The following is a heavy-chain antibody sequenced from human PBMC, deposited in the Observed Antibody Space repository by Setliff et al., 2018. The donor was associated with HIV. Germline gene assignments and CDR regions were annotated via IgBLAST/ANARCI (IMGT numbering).Heavy chain of an antibody. CDR1: GGSFSGYY. J-gene: IGHJ4*02. CDR2: INHSGST. D-gene: IGHD6-19*01. V-gene: IGHV4-34*01. CDR3: ARSAGIAVAGLPGF. Sequence: ASETLSLTCAVYGGSFSGYYWSWIRQPPGKGLEWIGEINHSGSTNYNPSLKSRVTISVDTSKNQFSLKLSSATAADTAVYYCARSAGIAVAGLPGFWGQGTLVTVSS.